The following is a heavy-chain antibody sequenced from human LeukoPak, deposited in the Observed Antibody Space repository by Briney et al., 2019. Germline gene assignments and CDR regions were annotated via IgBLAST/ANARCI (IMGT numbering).Heavy chain of an antibody. V-gene: IGHV3-23*01. J-gene: IGHJ4*02. CDR3: AKDPAGYCGGDCQLYYFDY. CDR1: GFTFSSYT. CDR2: ISVSGDNT. Sequence: GGSLRLSCAASGFTFSSYTMSWVRQAPGKGLEWVSAISVSGDNTYYTDSVKGRLTVSRDNSKNTLYLQMNSLRAEDTAVCYCAKDPAGYCGGDCQLYYFDYWGQGTLVTVSS. D-gene: IGHD2-21*02.